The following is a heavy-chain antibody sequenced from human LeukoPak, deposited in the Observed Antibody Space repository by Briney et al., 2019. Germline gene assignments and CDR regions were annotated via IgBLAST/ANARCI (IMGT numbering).Heavy chain of an antibody. CDR1: GYILPQFP. J-gene: IGHJ6*03. Sequence: ASVKVSCKVYGYILPQFPMHRLRQAPGKGLEWMGGFDSQDGKTSYAQKFQGRVTMNEDTSTDTAYMELSSITSEDTALYYCPTYNTTWYRRDYYHGFMDVWGKGTTVTVSS. CDR3: PTYNTTWYRRDYYHGFMDV. V-gene: IGHV1-24*01. D-gene: IGHD3-10*01. CDR2: FDSQDGKT.